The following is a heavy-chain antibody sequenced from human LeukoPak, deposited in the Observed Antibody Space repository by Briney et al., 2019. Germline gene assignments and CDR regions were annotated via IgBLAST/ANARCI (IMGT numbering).Heavy chain of an antibody. CDR2: INPNSGGT. Sequence: GASVKVSCKASGSTFTDYYMHWVRQAPGQGLEWMGWINPNSGGTNFAQKFQGRVTMTRDTSISTAYMELNRLRSDDTAVYYCAKRGPGSPQSGKYYFDYWGQGTLVTVSS. J-gene: IGHJ4*02. D-gene: IGHD3-10*01. CDR3: AKRGPGSPQSGKYYFDY. V-gene: IGHV1-2*02. CDR1: GSTFTDYY.